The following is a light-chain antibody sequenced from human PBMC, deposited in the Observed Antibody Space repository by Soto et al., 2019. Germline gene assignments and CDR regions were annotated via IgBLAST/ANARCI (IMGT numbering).Light chain of an antibody. Sequence: IQMTQSPSSVSASVGDRVSMTCRASQGIGNGLGWYQQKPGKAPKRLIYAASSLQSGVPSRFSGSGTGTEFTLTINRLEPEDFAVYYCQQYGSSPQTFGQGTKVDIK. CDR3: QQYGSSPQT. CDR2: AAS. J-gene: IGKJ1*01. CDR1: QGIGNG. V-gene: IGKV1-17*01.